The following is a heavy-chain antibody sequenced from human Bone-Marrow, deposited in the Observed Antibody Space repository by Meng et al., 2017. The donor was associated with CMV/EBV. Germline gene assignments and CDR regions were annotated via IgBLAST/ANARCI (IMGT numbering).Heavy chain of an antibody. CDR2: INPSGGST. CDR1: GYTFTSYY. J-gene: IGHJ4*02. V-gene: IGHV1-46*01. D-gene: IGHD3-3*01. CDR3: ARDLTIFGVVTRTYY. Sequence: ASVKVSCKASGYTFTSYYMHWVRQAPGQGLEWMGIINPSGGSTSYAQKFQGRVTMTRDTSTSTVYMELSSLRSEDTAVYYCARDLTIFGVVTRTYYWGQGTLVTFTS.